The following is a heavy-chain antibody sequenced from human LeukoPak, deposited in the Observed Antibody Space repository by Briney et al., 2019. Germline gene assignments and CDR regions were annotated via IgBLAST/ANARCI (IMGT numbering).Heavy chain of an antibody. Sequence: GGSLRLSCAASGFIFSNYAMSWVRQAPGKGLEWVSSISGSGGNTYYAGSVKGRFTISRDNTKNTLHLQMNSLRAEDTAVYYCAGGGYTYGLYWGQGDLVTVSS. CDR1: GFIFSNYA. D-gene: IGHD5-18*01. CDR3: AGGGYTYGLY. CDR2: ISGSGGNT. J-gene: IGHJ4*02. V-gene: IGHV3-23*01.